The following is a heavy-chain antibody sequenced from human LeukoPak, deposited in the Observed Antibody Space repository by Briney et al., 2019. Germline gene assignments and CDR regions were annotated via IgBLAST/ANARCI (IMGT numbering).Heavy chain of an antibody. V-gene: IGHV4-34*01. CDR3: ATHLQGITYYYFDY. Sequence: SETLSLTCAVYGGSFNGHHWTWIRQAPGKGLEWIGEISHSGSTHYNPSLKSRVTISLDTSKNQFSLKLSSVTAADTAMYYCATHLQGITYYYFDYWGQGTLVTVSS. J-gene: IGHJ4*02. CDR2: ISHSGST. D-gene: IGHD1-14*01. CDR1: GGSFNGHH.